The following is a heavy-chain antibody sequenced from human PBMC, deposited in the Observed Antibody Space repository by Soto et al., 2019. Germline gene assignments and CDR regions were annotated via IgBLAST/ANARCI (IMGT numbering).Heavy chain of an antibody. CDR3: ARDSSASATSYSFDY. Sequence: ASVKVSCKASGYKFINHYIHWVRQAPGVGLEWMGIINPNGGGTDYAQKFQGRVTLTTDTYASTVHMELSSLRSEDTAVYFCARDSSASATSYSFDYWVQGTLVTVSS. D-gene: IGHD3-10*01. V-gene: IGHV1-46*01. J-gene: IGHJ4*02. CDR1: GYKFINHY. CDR2: INPNGGGT.